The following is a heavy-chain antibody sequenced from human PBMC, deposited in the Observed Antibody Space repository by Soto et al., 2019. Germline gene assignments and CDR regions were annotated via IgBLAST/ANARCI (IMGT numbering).Heavy chain of an antibody. Sequence: GVSVKVSCKASGYTFTSYDINWVRQATGQGLEWMGWMNPNSGNTGYAQKFQGRVTMTWNTSISTAYMELSSLRSEDTAVYYCATARDYGDYVGYWGQGTLVTVSS. J-gene: IGHJ4*02. D-gene: IGHD4-17*01. CDR3: ATARDYGDYVGY. CDR2: MNPNSGNT. CDR1: GYTFTSYD. V-gene: IGHV1-8*01.